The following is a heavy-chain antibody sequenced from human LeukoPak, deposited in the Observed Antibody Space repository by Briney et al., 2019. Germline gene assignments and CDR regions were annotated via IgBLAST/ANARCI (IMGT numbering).Heavy chain of an antibody. D-gene: IGHD4-17*01. CDR3: AGGTTIYGDPFDY. Sequence: SQTLSLTCAVSGGSISSGGYSWSWIRQPPGKGLEWIGYIYHSGSTYYNPSLKSRVTISVDRSKNQFSLKLSSVTAADTAVYYCAGGTTIYGDPFDYWGQGTLVTVSS. J-gene: IGHJ4*02. CDR1: GGSISSGGYS. V-gene: IGHV4-30-2*01. CDR2: IYHSGST.